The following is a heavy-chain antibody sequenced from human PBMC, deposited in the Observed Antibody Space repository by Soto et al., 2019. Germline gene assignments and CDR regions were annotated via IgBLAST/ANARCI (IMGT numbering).Heavy chain of an antibody. CDR1: GGTFSSYA. CDR3: ARSNLEYSSGWYVFDY. CDR2: IIPIFGTA. J-gene: IGHJ4*02. D-gene: IGHD6-19*01. Sequence: SVKVSCKASGGTFSSYAISWVRQAPGQGLEWMGGIIPIFGTANYAQKFQGRVTITADESTSTAYMELSSLRSEDTAVYYCARSNLEYSSGWYVFDYWGQGTLVNVS. V-gene: IGHV1-69*13.